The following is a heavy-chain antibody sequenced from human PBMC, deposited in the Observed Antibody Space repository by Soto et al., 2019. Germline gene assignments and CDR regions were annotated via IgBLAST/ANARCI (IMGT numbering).Heavy chain of an antibody. J-gene: IGHJ4*02. CDR3: ARNMDIVATIPDY. V-gene: IGHV1-18*01. CDR1: GCTLTSSR. CDR2: ISAYNGNT. Sequence: ASTRLCCKPSGCTLTSSRINFVGQTPGQGLEWMGWISAYNGNTNYAQKLQGRVTMTTDTSTSTAYMELRSLRSDDTAGYYCARNMDIVATIPDYWGQGPLVTVSS. D-gene: IGHD5-12*01.